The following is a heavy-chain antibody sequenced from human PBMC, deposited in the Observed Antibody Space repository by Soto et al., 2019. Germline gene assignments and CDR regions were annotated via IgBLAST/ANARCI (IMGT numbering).Heavy chain of an antibody. V-gene: IGHV4-59*01. CDR3: ARGTFGVVKG. CDR2: MYYSGST. D-gene: IGHD3-3*01. CDR1: GGSISSYY. Sequence: QVQLQESGPGLVKPSETLSLTCTVSGGSISSYYWSWIRQPPGKGLEWIGYMYYSGSTNYNPPLKSRVTISIDTSRNQFSRKLISVTAADTAVYYCARGTFGVVKGWRQGTLVTVSS. J-gene: IGHJ4*02.